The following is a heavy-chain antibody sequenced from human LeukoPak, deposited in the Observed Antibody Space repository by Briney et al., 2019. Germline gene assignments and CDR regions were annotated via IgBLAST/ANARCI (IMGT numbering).Heavy chain of an antibody. J-gene: IGHJ3*02. V-gene: IGHV1-24*01. CDR3: ATRGPRLPAAIRAFDI. CDR2: FDPEDGET. D-gene: IGHD2-2*01. Sequence: ASVKVSCKVSGYTLTEVSMHWVRQAPGKGLEWLGGFDPEDGETIYAQKFQGRVTMTEDTSTDTAYMELSSLRSEDTAVYYCATRGPRLPAAIRAFDIWGQGTMVTVSS. CDR1: GYTLTEVS.